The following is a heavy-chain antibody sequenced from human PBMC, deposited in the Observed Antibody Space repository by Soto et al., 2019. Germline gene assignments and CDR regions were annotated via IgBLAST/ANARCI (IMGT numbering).Heavy chain of an antibody. V-gene: IGHV3-30-3*01. Sequence: VQLVESGGGVVQPGRSLRLSCAASGFTFSSYAMHWVRQAPGKGLEWVAVISYDGSNKYYADSVKGRFTISRDNSKKTLYLQMNSLRAEDTAVYYCARTPRGQWELPYYYYGMDVWGQGTTVTVSS. CDR3: ARTPRGQWELPYYYYGMDV. D-gene: IGHD1-26*01. CDR2: ISYDGSNK. J-gene: IGHJ6*02. CDR1: GFTFSSYA.